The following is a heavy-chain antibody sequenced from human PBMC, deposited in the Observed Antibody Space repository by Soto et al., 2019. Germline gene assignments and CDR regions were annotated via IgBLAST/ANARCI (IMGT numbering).Heavy chain of an antibody. V-gene: IGHV3-21*04. CDR1: GFTFRSFT. CDR2: ISSNSAYI. J-gene: IGHJ5*02. D-gene: IGHD1-7*01. Sequence: RLSCAASGFTFRSFTMNWVRQAPGKGLEWVSTISSNSAYIYYTDALRGRFTISRDNAKNSLHLQMNSLRAGDTAVYYCAKLELLYNWFDPWGQGTLVTVSS. CDR3: AKLELLYNWFDP.